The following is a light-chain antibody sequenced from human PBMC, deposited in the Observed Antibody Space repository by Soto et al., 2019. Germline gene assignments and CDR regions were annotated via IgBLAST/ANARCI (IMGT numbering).Light chain of an antibody. CDR3: QQYNNWPPGT. V-gene: IGKV3-15*01. CDR2: GAS. J-gene: IGKJ1*01. CDR1: QSVSSN. Sequence: EIVRTKSPATLTVSPGERATLSCRASQSVSSNLAWYQQKPGQAPRLLIYGASTRATGIPARFSGSGSGTEFTLTISSLQSEDFAVYYCQQYNNWPPGTFGQGTKVEIK.